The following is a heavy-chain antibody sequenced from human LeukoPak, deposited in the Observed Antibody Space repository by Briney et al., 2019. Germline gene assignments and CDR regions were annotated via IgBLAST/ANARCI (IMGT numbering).Heavy chain of an antibody. CDR1: GYTFTSYD. V-gene: IGHV1-2*04. CDR3: ARDRVIAAAGSSSAWGAFDI. CDR2: INPNSGGT. J-gene: IGHJ3*02. Sequence: GASVKVSCKASGYTFTSYDVNWVRQATGQGLEWMGWINPNSGGTNYAQKFQGWVTMTRDTSISTAYMELSRLRSDDTAVYYCARDRVIAAAGSSSAWGAFDIWGQGTMVTVSS. D-gene: IGHD6-13*01.